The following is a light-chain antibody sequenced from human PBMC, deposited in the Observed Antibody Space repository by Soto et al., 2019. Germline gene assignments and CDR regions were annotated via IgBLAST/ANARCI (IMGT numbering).Light chain of an antibody. Sequence: VLTHSPCTLSLSPWWRSILSSTASKTDSSNFLAWYQEKPGQGPRLLIYGASTRATGVPDRFSGSGSGTDFTLTISRLDPEDFAVYYCQQYGSSHTFGQGTRLEIK. CDR3: QQYGSSHT. V-gene: IGKV3-20*01. CDR2: GAS. J-gene: IGKJ5*01. CDR1: KTDSSNF.